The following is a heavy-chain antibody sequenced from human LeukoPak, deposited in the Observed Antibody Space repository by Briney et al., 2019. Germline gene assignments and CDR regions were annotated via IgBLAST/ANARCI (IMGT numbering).Heavy chain of an antibody. J-gene: IGHJ6*02. CDR1: GYSFTSYY. Sequence: GASVKVSCKASGYSFTSYYMHWVRQAPGQGLEWMGIINPSGGSTSYAQKFEGRVTMTRDTSTSTVYMELSSLRSEDTAVYYCARDCIAAAGSFCGMDVWGQGTTVTVSS. D-gene: IGHD6-13*01. CDR2: INPSGGST. V-gene: IGHV1-46*01. CDR3: ARDCIAAAGSFCGMDV.